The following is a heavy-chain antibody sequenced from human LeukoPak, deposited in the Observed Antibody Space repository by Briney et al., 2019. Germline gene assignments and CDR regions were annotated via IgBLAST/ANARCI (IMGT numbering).Heavy chain of an antibody. J-gene: IGHJ4*02. CDR3: AHASPTKIDY. Sequence: SETLSLTCTVSGGSISSTYYFWGWIRQPPGKGLEWIGSIYHSGTTYYGPSLKSRATISVDKSKNQFSLKLSSVTAADTAIYYCAHASPTKIDYWGQGTLVTVSS. CDR2: IYHSGTT. CDR1: GGSISSTYYF. V-gene: IGHV4-39*07. D-gene: IGHD2-2*01.